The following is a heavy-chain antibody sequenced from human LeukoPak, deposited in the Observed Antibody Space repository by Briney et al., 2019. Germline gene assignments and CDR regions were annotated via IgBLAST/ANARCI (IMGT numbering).Heavy chain of an antibody. CDR3: AELGITMIGGV. CDR2: ITGSGGST. D-gene: IGHD3-10*02. V-gene: IGHV3-23*01. J-gene: IGHJ6*04. Sequence: PGGSLRLSCAASGFTFSSYGMSWVRQAPGKGLEWVSTITGSGGSTYYADSVKGRFTISRDNAKNSLYLQMNSLRAEDTAVYYCAELGITMIGGVWGKGTTVTISS. CDR1: GFTFSSYG.